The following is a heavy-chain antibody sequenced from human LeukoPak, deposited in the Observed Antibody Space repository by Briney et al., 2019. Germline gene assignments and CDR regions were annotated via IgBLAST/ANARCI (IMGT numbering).Heavy chain of an antibody. CDR2: IYYTGST. V-gene: IGHV4-59*11. D-gene: IGHD6-19*01. CDR3: AREIGFEAVAGNYYYGMDV. Sequence: PSETLSLTCTVSGGSISSHYWSWIRQPPGKGLEWIGYIYYTGSTNYNPSLKSRVTISVDTSKNQFSLKLSSVTAADTAVYYCAREIGFEAVAGNYYYGMDVWGQGTTVTVSS. CDR1: GGSISSHY. J-gene: IGHJ6*02.